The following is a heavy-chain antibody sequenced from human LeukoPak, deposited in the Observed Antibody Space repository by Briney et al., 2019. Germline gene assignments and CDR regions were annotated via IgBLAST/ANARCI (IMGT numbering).Heavy chain of an antibody. CDR2: IYYSGST. Sequence: PGGSLRLSCAVSEFTFSIAWMSWVRQAPGKGLEWIGYIYYSGSTNYNPSLKSRVTISVDTSKNQFSLKLSSVTAADTAVYYCARGLDYYDSSGIDWWGQGTLVTVSS. J-gene: IGHJ4*02. CDR1: EFTFSIAW. D-gene: IGHD3-22*01. CDR3: ARGLDYYDSSGIDW. V-gene: IGHV4-59*01.